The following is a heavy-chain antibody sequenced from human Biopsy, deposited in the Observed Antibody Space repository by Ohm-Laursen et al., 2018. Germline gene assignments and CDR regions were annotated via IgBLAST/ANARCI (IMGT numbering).Heavy chain of an antibody. V-gene: IGHV1-46*01. Sequence: ASVKVSCKASGYNFPTHYMHWVRQAPGQGLEWMAMINPRSGSTFYAQKFQDRVTMTRDTSTSTVYMEVTSLRSDDTAVYYCAADINVWNVNYWGQGTQVTVSS. J-gene: IGHJ4*02. CDR1: GYNFPTHY. CDR2: INPRSGST. D-gene: IGHD1-1*01. CDR3: AADINVWNVNY.